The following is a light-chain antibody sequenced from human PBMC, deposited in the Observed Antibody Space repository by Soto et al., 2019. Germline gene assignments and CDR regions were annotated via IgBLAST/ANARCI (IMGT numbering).Light chain of an antibody. CDR1: QDINNY. CDR3: QQSNDLVS. V-gene: IGKV1-33*01. J-gene: IGKJ5*01. CDR2: DAS. Sequence: DIQMTQSPSSLSASVGDRVTITGQASQDINNYVNWYQQKPGKAPKLLIFDASTLKTGVPSRFSGSGSGTDFSFSISSLHPEDIATYYCQQSNDLVSFGQGTRLEIK.